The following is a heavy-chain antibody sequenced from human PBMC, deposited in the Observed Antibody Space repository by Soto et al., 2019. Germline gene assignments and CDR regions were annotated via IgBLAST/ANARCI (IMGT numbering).Heavy chain of an antibody. D-gene: IGHD5-12*01. CDR1: GFTFSSYN. Sequence: EVQLVESGGGLVKPGGSLRLSCAASGFTFSSYNMNWVRQAPGKGLEWVSSISSSSSYIYYADSVKGRFTISRDNAKNSLYVQMNSLRAEDTAVYYWASTRRDGYNKYYYYYGRDVGGQGTTVTVSS. CDR2: ISSSSSYI. J-gene: IGHJ6*02. V-gene: IGHV3-21*01. CDR3: ASTRRDGYNKYYYYYGRDV.